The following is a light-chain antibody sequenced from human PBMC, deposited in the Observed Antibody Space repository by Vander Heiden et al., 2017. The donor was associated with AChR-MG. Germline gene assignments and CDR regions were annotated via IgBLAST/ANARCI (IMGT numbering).Light chain of an antibody. J-gene: IGLJ2*01. V-gene: IGLV3-19*01. CDR2: GKN. CDR1: SLRSYY. CDR3: NSRDSSGNHLVVV. Sequence: SSELTQDPVVSVALGQTVRITCRGDSLRSYYASRYQQKPGQAPVLVIYGKNNRPSGIPDRFSGSSSGNTASLTITGAQAEDEADYYCNSRDSSGNHLVVVFGGGTKLTVL.